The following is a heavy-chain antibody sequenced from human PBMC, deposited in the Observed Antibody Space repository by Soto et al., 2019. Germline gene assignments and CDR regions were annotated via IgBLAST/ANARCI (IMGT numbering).Heavy chain of an antibody. D-gene: IGHD1-26*01. CDR2: ISAYNGNT. Sequence: ASVKVSCKASGYTFTSYGISWVRQAPGQGLEWMGWISAYNGNTNYAQKLQGRVTMTTDTSTSTAYMELRSLRSDDTAVYYCAILLSGRYSEYWGQRTLVSVSS. CDR1: GYTFTSYG. J-gene: IGHJ4*02. CDR3: AILLSGRYSEY. V-gene: IGHV1-18*01.